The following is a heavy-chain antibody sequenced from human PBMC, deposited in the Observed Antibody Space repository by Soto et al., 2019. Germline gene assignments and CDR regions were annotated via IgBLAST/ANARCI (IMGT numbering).Heavy chain of an antibody. D-gene: IGHD3-10*01. V-gene: IGHV4-59*08. CDR1: GGSISSYY. Sequence: SETPSLTCTVSGGSISSYYWSWIRQPPGKGLEWIGYIYYSGSTNYNPSLKSRVTISVDTSKNQFSLKLSSVTAADTAVYYCARTLWFGELLQGDAFDIWGQGTMVT. CDR3: ARTLWFGELLQGDAFDI. CDR2: IYYSGST. J-gene: IGHJ3*02.